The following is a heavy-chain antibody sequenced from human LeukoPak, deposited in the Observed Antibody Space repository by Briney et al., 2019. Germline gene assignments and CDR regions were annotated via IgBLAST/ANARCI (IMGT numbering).Heavy chain of an antibody. J-gene: IGHJ5*02. Sequence: TSETLSLTCTVSGGSISSYYWSWIRQPPGKGLEWIGYIYYSGSTNYNPSLKSRVTISVDTSKNQFSLKLSSVTAADTAVYYCARVGYDFRSGYYLGYNWFDPWGQGTLVTVSS. V-gene: IGHV4-59*01. CDR1: GGSISSYY. CDR2: IYYSGST. CDR3: ARVGYDFRSGYYLGYNWFDP. D-gene: IGHD3-3*01.